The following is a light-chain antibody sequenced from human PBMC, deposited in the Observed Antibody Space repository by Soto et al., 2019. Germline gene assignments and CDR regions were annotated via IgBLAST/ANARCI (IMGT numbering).Light chain of an antibody. J-gene: IGKJ4*01. CDR2: GAS. CDR3: QHYHESQLT. Sequence: EIVMTQSPATLSVSPGERATLSCRASQSVSSNLAWYQQRSGQAPSLLIYGASTRATGIPTRFSGSGSGTEFTLTISSLQSEDFAVYYCQHYHESQLTFSGGTKVDIK. V-gene: IGKV3-15*01. CDR1: QSVSSN.